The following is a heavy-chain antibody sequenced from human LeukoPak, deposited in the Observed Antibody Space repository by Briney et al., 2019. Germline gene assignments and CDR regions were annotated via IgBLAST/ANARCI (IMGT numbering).Heavy chain of an antibody. J-gene: IGHJ4*02. Sequence: PGRSLRLSCAASGFTFSTYWMHWVRQAPGKGLVWVSRINSDGSSTNYADSVKGRFTISRDNAKNTLYLQMNSLRVEDTAVYYCVGSPYGSRTDYWGRGSRVTVSS. V-gene: IGHV3-74*01. D-gene: IGHD3-10*01. CDR2: INSDGSST. CDR1: GFTFSTYW. CDR3: VGSPYGSRTDY.